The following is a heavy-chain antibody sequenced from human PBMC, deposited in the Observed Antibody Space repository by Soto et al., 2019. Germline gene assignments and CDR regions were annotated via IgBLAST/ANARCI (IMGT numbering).Heavy chain of an antibody. CDR1: GFTFSSYA. CDR3: GTHYDFWSGYYTGIGS. CDR2: ISSTGDDT. V-gene: IGHV3-23*01. D-gene: IGHD3-3*01. J-gene: IGHJ5*01. Sequence: GGSLRLSCAASGFTFSSYALTWVRQAPGKGLEWVSTISSTGDDTESADSVRGRFTISRDNSKDTLSLQMDSLGVEDTAVYYCGTHYDFWSGYYTGIGSWGQGTLVTVSS.